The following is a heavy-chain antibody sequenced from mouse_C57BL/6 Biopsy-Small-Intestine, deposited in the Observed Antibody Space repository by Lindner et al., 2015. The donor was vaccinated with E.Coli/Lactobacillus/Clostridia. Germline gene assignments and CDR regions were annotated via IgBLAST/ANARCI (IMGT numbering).Heavy chain of an antibody. D-gene: IGHD1-1*01. Sequence: VQLQESGPELVKPGASVKISCKASGYSFTDYNMNWVKQSQGKSLEWIGVIDPSNGGISYNQKFKGKATLTVDKSSSTAYMDLNSLTSEDSAVYYCSRGGLNYYGSFDYWGQGTTLTVSS. CDR1: GYSFTDYN. CDR3: SRGGLNYYGSFDY. CDR2: IDPSNGGI. J-gene: IGHJ2*01. V-gene: IGHV1S135*01.